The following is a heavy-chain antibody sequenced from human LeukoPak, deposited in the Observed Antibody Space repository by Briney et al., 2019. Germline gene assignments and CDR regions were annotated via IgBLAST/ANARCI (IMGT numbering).Heavy chain of an antibody. Sequence: GGSLRLSCAASGFTFSSYEMNWVRQAPGKGLEWVSFISSGSAIHYADSVRGRFTISRDNAKNSLFLQMSRLRAEDTAVYYCAREKLSFFDSSGYFDHWGQGTLVTVSS. D-gene: IGHD3-22*01. CDR1: GFTFSSYE. CDR3: AREKLSFFDSSGYFDH. V-gene: IGHV3-48*03. J-gene: IGHJ4*02. CDR2: ISSGSAI.